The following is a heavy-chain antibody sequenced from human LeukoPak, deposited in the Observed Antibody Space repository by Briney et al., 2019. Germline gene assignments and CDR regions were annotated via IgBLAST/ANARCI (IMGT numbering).Heavy chain of an antibody. D-gene: IGHD3-22*01. CDR1: GFTFSSYG. Sequence: GGSLRLSCAASGFTFSSYGMNWVRQAPGKGLEWVSSISRSGSSIYYADSVKGRFTMSRDNAKNSLYLQMNSLRAEDTAVYYCAKATYYYDSSGYDYWGQGTLVTVSS. V-gene: IGHV3-21*04. CDR3: AKATYYYDSSGYDY. J-gene: IGHJ4*02. CDR2: ISRSGSSI.